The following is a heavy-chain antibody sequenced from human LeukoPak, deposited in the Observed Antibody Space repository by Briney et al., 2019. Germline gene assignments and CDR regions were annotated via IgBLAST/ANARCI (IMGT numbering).Heavy chain of an antibody. J-gene: IGHJ6*02. V-gene: IGHV4-38-2*02. CDR3: AGGDMAIYYYYGMDV. D-gene: IGHD5-24*01. Sequence: SETLSLTCTVSGYSISSGYYWGWIRQPPGKGLEWIGYIYYSGSTNYNPSLKSRVTISVDTSKNQFSLKLSSVTAADTAVYYCAGGDMAIYYYYGMDVWGQGTTVTVSS. CDR1: GYSISSGYY. CDR2: IYYSGST.